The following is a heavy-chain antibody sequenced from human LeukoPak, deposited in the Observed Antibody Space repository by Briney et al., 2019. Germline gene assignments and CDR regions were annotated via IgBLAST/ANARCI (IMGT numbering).Heavy chain of an antibody. CDR1: GITFSSYA. Sequence: GGSLRLSCAASGITFSSYAMSWVRQAPGKGLEWVSAISGSGGSTYYADSVKSRFTISRDKSKNTLYLQMNSLRAEDTAVYYCAKDRDYDSSGSFDYWGQGTLVTVSS. D-gene: IGHD3-22*01. J-gene: IGHJ4*02. CDR3: AKDRDYDSSGSFDY. V-gene: IGHV3-23*01. CDR2: ISGSGGST.